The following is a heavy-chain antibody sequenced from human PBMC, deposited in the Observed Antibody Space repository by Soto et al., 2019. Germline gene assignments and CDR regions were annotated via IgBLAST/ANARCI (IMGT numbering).Heavy chain of an antibody. Sequence: SETLSLTCTVSGGSISSGGYYWSWIRQHPGKGLEWIGYIYYSRSTYYNPSLKSRVTISVDTSKNQFSLKLSSVTAADTAVYYCARGRGGHILTGPLLDYWGQGTLVTVSS. V-gene: IGHV4-31*03. CDR1: GGSISSGGYY. J-gene: IGHJ4*02. CDR2: IYYSRST. CDR3: ARGRGGHILTGPLLDY. D-gene: IGHD3-9*01.